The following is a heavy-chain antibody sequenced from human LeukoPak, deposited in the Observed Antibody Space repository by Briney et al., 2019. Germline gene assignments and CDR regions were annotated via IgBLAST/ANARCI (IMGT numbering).Heavy chain of an antibody. CDR2: IKQDGSEK. CDR1: GFTFSRYW. Sequence: GGSLRLSCAASGFTFSRYWMSWVRQAPGKGLEWVANIKQDGSEKYYVDSVKGRLTISRDNAKNSLYLQMSSLRAGDTAVYYCAKVTYIVVVTAMPPGYFDYWGQGTLVTVSS. D-gene: IGHD2-21*02. CDR3: AKVTYIVVVTAMPPGYFDY. V-gene: IGHV3-7*03. J-gene: IGHJ4*02.